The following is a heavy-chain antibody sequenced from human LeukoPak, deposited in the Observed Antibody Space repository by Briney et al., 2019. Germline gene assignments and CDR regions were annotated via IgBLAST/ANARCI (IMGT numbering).Heavy chain of an antibody. D-gene: IGHD2-21*02. J-gene: IGHJ4*02. Sequence: GASVKVSCKASGFTFTSSAMQWVRQARGQRLEWIGWTVVGSGNTNYAQKFQERVTITRDMSTSTAYMELSSLRSEDTAVYYCAAHCGGDCWAPQDWGQGTLVTVSS. CDR3: AAHCGGDCWAPQD. CDR1: GFTFTSSA. CDR2: TVVGSGNT. V-gene: IGHV1-58*02.